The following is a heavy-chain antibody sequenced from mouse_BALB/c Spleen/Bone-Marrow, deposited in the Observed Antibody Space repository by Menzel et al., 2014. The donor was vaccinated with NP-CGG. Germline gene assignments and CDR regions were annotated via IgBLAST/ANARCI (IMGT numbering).Heavy chain of an antibody. CDR1: GFDFSRFW. CDR3: ARLGYYGSFAF. D-gene: IGHD1-2*01. V-gene: IGHV4-1*02. Sequence: EVNVVESGGGLVQPGGSLKLSCAASGFDFSRFWMSWVRQAPGKGLEWIGEISPDSSTINYTPSLKDKFIISRDNAKNTLYLQMSKVRSEDTALYYCARLGYYGSFAFWGQGTLVTVSA. J-gene: IGHJ3*01. CDR2: ISPDSSTI.